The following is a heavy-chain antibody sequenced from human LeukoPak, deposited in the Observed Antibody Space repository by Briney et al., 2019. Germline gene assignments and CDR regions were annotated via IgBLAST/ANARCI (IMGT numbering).Heavy chain of an antibody. Sequence: SVKVSCKASGGTFSSYAISWVRQAPGQGLEWMGGIIPIFGTANYAQKFQGRVTITADESTSTAYMELSSLRSEDTAVYYCARDRDYYDSSGYYGYWGQGTLVTVSS. CDR2: IIPIFGTA. D-gene: IGHD3-22*01. CDR3: ARDRDYYDSSGYYGY. CDR1: GGTFSSYA. J-gene: IGHJ4*02. V-gene: IGHV1-69*13.